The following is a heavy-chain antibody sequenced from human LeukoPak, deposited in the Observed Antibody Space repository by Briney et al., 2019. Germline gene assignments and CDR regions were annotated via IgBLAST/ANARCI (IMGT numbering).Heavy chain of an antibody. V-gene: IGHV3-30-3*01. CDR3: ARGGLENNWFDP. D-gene: IGHD3-3*01. CDR1: GFTFSSYA. J-gene: IGHJ5*02. CDR2: ISYDGSNK. Sequence: GGSLRLSCAASGFTFSSYAMHWVRQAPGKGLEWVAVISYDGSNKYYADSVKGRFTISRDNSKNTLYLQMNSLRAEDTAVYYCARGGLENNWFDPWGQGTLVTVSS.